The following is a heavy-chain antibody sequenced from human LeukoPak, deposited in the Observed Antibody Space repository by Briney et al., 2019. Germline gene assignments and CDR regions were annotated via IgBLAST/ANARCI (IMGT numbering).Heavy chain of an antibody. D-gene: IGHD3-16*02. CDR1: GYTLTELS. Sequence: ASVKVSCKVSGYTLTELSMHWVRQAPGKGLEWMGGFDPEDGETIYAQKFQGRVTMTEDTSTDTAYMELSSLGSEDTAVYYCATVAFGGVIVLDYWGQGTLVTVSS. CDR2: FDPEDGET. V-gene: IGHV1-24*01. CDR3: ATVAFGGVIVLDY. J-gene: IGHJ4*02.